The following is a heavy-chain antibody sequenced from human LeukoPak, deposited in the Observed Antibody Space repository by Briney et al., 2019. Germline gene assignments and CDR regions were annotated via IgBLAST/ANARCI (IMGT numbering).Heavy chain of an antibody. Sequence: PGGSLRLSCAASGFTFSSYSMNWVRQAPGKGLEWVSSISSSSSYIYYADSVKGRFTISRDNSKNTLYLQMNSLRVDDTAVYYCARGTGWLYFDYWGQGTLVTVSS. CDR2: ISSSSSYI. D-gene: IGHD6-19*01. CDR3: ARGTGWLYFDY. CDR1: GFTFSSYS. J-gene: IGHJ4*02. V-gene: IGHV3-21*04.